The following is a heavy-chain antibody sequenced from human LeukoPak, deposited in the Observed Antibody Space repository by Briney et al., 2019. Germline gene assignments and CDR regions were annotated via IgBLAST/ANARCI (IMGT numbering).Heavy chain of an antibody. CDR3: ARGARSWFRELFELHNWFDP. V-gene: IGHV4-34*01. CDR2: ISHSGST. CDR1: GGSFSGYY. J-gene: IGHJ5*02. D-gene: IGHD3-10*01. Sequence: SETLSLTCAVYGGSFSGYYWSWIRQPPGKGLEWIGDISHSGSTNYNPSLKSRVTISVDTSKNQFSLKLSSVTAADTAVYYCARGARSWFRELFELHNWFDPWGQGTLVTVSS.